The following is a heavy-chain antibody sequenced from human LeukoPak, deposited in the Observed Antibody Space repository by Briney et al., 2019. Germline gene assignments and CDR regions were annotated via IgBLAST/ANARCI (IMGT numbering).Heavy chain of an antibody. D-gene: IGHD3-10*01. V-gene: IGHV3-66*02. CDR1: GFTVSSNY. CDR3: ARARLVYGSGSYHFDY. Sequence: PGGSLRLSCSASGFTVSSNYMSWVRQAPGKGLKWVSVIYSGGSTYYADSVKGRFTISRDNSKNTLYLQMNSLRAEDTAVYYCARARLVYGSGSYHFDYWGQGTLVTVSS. J-gene: IGHJ4*02. CDR2: IYSGGST.